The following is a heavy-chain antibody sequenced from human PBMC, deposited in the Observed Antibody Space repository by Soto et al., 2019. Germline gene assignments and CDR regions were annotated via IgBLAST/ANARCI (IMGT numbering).Heavy chain of an antibody. J-gene: IGHJ4*02. Sequence: ASVKVSCKASGYTFTSYGISWVRQAPGQGLEWMGWISAYNGNTNYAQKLQGRVTMTRDTSTSTVYMELSSLRSEDTAVYYCARPQLTYYYDSSGLDYWGQGTLVTVSS. V-gene: IGHV1-18*01. CDR2: ISAYNGNT. D-gene: IGHD3-22*01. CDR3: ARPQLTYYYDSSGLDY. CDR1: GYTFTSYG.